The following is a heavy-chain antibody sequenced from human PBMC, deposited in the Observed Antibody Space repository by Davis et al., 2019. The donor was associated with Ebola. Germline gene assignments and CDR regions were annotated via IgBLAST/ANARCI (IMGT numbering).Heavy chain of an antibody. CDR3: ARRADY. Sequence: GESLKISCVASEFTFRDYSINWVRQAPGKGLEWVSSISSSSSYIYYADSVKGRFTISRDNAKNSLYLQMNSLRAEDTAVYYCARRADYWGQGTLVTVSS. CDR2: ISSSSSYI. J-gene: IGHJ4*02. V-gene: IGHV3-21*01. CDR1: EFTFRDYS.